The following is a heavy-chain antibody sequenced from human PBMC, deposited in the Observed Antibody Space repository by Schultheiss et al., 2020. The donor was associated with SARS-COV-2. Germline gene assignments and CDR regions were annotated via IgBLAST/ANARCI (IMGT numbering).Heavy chain of an antibody. J-gene: IGHJ4*02. Sequence: SETLSLTCTVSGGSISSYYWSWIRQHPGKGLEWIGSIYHSGSTYYNPSLKSRVTISVDTSKNQFSLKLSSVTAADTAVYYCARSPTITKAGDFYYFDYWGQGTLVTVSS. CDR1: GGSISSYY. CDR2: IYHSGST. D-gene: IGHD5-24*01. V-gene: IGHV4-59*12. CDR3: ARSPTITKAGDFYYFDY.